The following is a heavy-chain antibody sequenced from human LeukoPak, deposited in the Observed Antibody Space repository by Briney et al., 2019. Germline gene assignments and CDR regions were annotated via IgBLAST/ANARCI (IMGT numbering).Heavy chain of an antibody. D-gene: IGHD3-22*01. V-gene: IGHV3-48*03. CDR2: ISSSGSTI. CDR1: GFTFSSYE. CDR3: AKDGDTSGYPYYLNY. J-gene: IGHJ4*02. Sequence: GGSLRLSCAASGFTFSSYEMNWVRQAPGKGLEWVSYISSSGSTIYYADSVKGRFTISRDNAKNSLYLQMNSLRAEDTAVYFCAKDGDTSGYPYYLNYWGQGTLVTVSS.